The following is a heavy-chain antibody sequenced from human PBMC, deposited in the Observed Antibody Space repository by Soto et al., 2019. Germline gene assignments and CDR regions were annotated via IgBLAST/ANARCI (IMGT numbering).Heavy chain of an antibody. CDR3: AREVQVHTPAFAY. CDR2: ISPMFGAA. CDR1: GGTFNTYA. J-gene: IGHJ4*02. V-gene: IGHV1-69*19. D-gene: IGHD3-10*01. Sequence: QVQLVQSGAEMKKPGSSVKVSCQSSGGTFNTYAMNWVRQAPGQGPEWMGDISPMFGAANYAPKFQGRVTITADDSTGTSYMQLSSLTSEDTALYFCAREVQVHTPAFAYWGQGTLVTASS.